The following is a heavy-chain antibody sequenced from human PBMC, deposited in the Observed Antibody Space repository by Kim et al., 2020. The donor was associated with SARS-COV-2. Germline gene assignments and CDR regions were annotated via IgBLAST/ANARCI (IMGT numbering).Heavy chain of an antibody. J-gene: IGHJ4*02. Sequence: SGKGRFTISRDNAKNTLYLQMNSLRAEDTAVYYCAKDPFYYYDSSAHFDYWGQGTLVTVSS. V-gene: IGHV3-23*01. D-gene: IGHD3-22*01. CDR3: AKDPFYYYDSSAHFDY.